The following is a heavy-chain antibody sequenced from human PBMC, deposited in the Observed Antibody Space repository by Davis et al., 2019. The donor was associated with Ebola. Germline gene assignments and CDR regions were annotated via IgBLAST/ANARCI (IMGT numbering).Heavy chain of an antibody. V-gene: IGHV1-46*03. J-gene: IGHJ3*02. D-gene: IGHD5-12*01. CDR1: GYTFTNYY. CDR3: TTPGGQDSGYDVFDI. CDR2: INPNDGRT. Sequence: ASVKVSCKASGYTFTNYYMHWVRQAPGQGLEWMGMINPNDGRTIYAQNFKCRVTVTRDTSTTTVYMELSSLRSEDTALYYCTTPGGQDSGYDVFDIWGQGTMVTVSS.